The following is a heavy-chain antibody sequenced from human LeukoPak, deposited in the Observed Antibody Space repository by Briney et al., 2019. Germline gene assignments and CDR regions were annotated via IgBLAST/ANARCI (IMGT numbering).Heavy chain of an antibody. J-gene: IGHJ6*03. CDR2: IYTGGST. V-gene: IGHV4-61*02. CDR3: ARGVVYDFWSGYYPLMDV. Sequence: PSETLSLTCTVSGGSISSGSSFWTWIRQPAGKGLEWIGRIYTGGSTNYDPSLKSRVTISVDTSKNQFSLKLSSVTAADTAVYYCARGVVYDFWSGYYPLMDVWGKGTTVTVSS. D-gene: IGHD3-3*01. CDR1: GGSISSGSSF.